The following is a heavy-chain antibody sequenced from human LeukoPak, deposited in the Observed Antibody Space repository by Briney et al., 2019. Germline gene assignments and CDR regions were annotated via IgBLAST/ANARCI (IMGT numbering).Heavy chain of an antibody. CDR2: INRDGRST. Sequence: PGGSLRLSWAASGFTFSSYWMDWVRHARGKGLAWVTRINRDGRSTNYAECVKGRLTMTRDKTKNTVHRQMNSQRDEDTAVYYCARGARGSGTASDYWGQGTLVTVSS. D-gene: IGHD3-10*01. J-gene: IGHJ4*02. V-gene: IGHV3-74*01. CDR3: ARGARGSGTASDY. CDR1: GFTFSSYW.